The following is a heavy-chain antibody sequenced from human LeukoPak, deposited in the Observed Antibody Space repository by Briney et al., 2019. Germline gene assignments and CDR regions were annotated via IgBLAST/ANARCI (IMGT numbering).Heavy chain of an antibody. D-gene: IGHD3-22*01. CDR1: GGSISSGDYY. CDR2: IYYSGST. Sequence: SETLSLTCTVSGGSISSGDYYWSWIRQPPGKGLEWIGYIYYSGSTYYNPSLKSRVTISVDTSKNQFSLKLSSVTAADTAVYYCARGPPYYYDSSGYSAEADYWGQGTLVTVSS. V-gene: IGHV4-30-4*01. CDR3: ARGPPYYYDSSGYSAEADY. J-gene: IGHJ4*02.